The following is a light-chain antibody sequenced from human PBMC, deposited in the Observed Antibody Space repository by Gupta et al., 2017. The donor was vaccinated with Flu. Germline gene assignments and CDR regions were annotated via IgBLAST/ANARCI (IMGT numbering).Light chain of an antibody. Sequence: PSSLSASVGDRVTITCRANQGIGNALGWYQQKPGKAPKRLIYAASTLQSGVPSRFSGSGSGTEFTLTISDLQPEDFATYYCLQHNSYSLTFGGGTKVEIK. V-gene: IGKV1-17*02. CDR3: LQHNSYSLT. CDR1: QGIGNA. CDR2: AAS. J-gene: IGKJ4*01.